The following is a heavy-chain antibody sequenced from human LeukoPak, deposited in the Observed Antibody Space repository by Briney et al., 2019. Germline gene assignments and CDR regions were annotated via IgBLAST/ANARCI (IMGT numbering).Heavy chain of an antibody. CDR2: ISSNGGGT. J-gene: IGHJ4*02. CDR1: GFTFSSYS. Sequence: GGSLRLSCAASGFTFSSYSMHWVRQAPGKGLEYVSAISSNGGGTYYANSVKGRFTISRDNSKNTLYLQMGSLRAEDMAVYYCARAHCTNGVCYIGLLDYWGQGTLVTVSS. D-gene: IGHD2-8*01. V-gene: IGHV3-64*01. CDR3: ARAHCTNGVCYIGLLDY.